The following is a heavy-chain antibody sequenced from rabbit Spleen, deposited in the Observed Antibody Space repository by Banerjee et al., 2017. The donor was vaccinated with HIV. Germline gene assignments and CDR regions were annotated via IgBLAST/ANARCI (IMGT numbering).Heavy chain of an antibody. V-gene: IGHV1S7*01. CDR1: GFTISTSYW. CDR3: ARDGAGGSYFAL. Sequence: QLEETGGGLVQPGGSLTLSCKASGFTISTSYWMNWVRQAPGKGLEWIGYIDPVFGITYYANWVNGRFSISRENAQNTVFLQMTSLTAADTATYFCARDGAGGSYFALWGQGTLVTVS. CDR2: IDPVFGIT. J-gene: IGHJ4*01. D-gene: IGHD8-1*01.